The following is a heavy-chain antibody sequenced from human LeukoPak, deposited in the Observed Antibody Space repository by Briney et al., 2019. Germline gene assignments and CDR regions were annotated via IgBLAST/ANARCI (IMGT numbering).Heavy chain of an antibody. D-gene: IGHD3-16*02. CDR2: INTYTGNP. CDR1: GYTFTSYA. J-gene: IGHJ5*01. V-gene: IGHV7-4-1*02. CDR3: ARAHQPLGGLSFPDS. Sequence: ASVKVSCKASGYTFTSYAMNLVRQAPGQGLEWMGWINTYTGNPTYAQGFTGRFVFSLDTSVSTAYMQIRSLKAEDTAVYYCARAHQPLGGLSFPDSWGQGTLVTVS.